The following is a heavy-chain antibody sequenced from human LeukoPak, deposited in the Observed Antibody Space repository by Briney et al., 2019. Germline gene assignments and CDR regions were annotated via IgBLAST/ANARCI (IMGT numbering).Heavy chain of an antibody. CDR2: ISAYNGNT. CDR3: ARLYGIAVAGTSDY. Sequence: GASVKVSCKASGYTLTSYGISWVRQAPGQGLEWMGWISAYNGNTNYAQKLQGRVTMTTDTSTSTAYMELRSLRSDDTAVYYCARLYGIAVAGTSDYWGQGTLVTVSS. D-gene: IGHD6-19*01. V-gene: IGHV1-18*01. J-gene: IGHJ4*02. CDR1: GYTLTSYG.